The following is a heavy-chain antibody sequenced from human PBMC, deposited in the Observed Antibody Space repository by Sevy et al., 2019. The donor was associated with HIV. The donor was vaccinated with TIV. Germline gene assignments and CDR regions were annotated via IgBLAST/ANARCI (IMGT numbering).Heavy chain of an antibody. CDR1: GFTFSDAW. CDR3: GRITPTTDVDY. CDR2: IKSKSAGGTT. Sequence: GGSLRLSCAASGFTFSDAWMNWVRLAPGKGLEWVGRIKSKSAGGTTDYAAPVKDRFTISRDDSKNTRYLQMNGLRTEDMAVYHCGRITPTTDVDYWGQGTLVTVSS. D-gene: IGHD1-7*01. V-gene: IGHV3-15*05. J-gene: IGHJ4*02.